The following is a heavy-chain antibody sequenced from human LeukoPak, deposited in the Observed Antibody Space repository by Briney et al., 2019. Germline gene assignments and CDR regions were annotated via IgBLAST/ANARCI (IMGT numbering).Heavy chain of an antibody. CDR2: INPNGGDT. J-gene: IGHJ4*02. D-gene: IGHD3-10*02. CDR1: GYTFTDYY. V-gene: IGHV1-2*02. CDR3: ARDRSLLTMVGFDY. Sequence: ASVNFSCKASGYTFTDYYMHWERQAPGNRLGWIVWINPNGGDTNYAHKFQGRVTMTRDTSISTAYMDLSSLRSDDTALYYCARDRSLLTMVGFDYWGQGTLVTVSS.